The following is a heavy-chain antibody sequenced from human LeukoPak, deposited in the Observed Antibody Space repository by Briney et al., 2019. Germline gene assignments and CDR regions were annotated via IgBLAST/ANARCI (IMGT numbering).Heavy chain of an antibody. D-gene: IGHD5-18*01. CDR2: IYHSGST. CDR3: ARGDGTATDET. V-gene: IGHV4-30-2*01. J-gene: IGHJ5*02. CDR1: GGSISSGGYS. Sequence: SQTLSLTCAVSGGSISSGGYSWSWIRQPPGKGLEWIGYIYHSGSTYYNPSLKSRVTISVDRSKNQFSLKLSSVTAADTAVYYCARGDGTATDETWGQGTLVTVSS.